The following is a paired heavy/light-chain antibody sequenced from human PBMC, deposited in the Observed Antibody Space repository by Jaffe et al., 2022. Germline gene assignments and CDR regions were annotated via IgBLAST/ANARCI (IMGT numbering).Light chain of an antibody. J-gene: IGLJ1*01. CDR2: EGS. V-gene: IGLV2-23*01. CDR1: SSDVGSYNL. CDR3: CSYAGSSTFYV. Sequence: QSALTQPASVSGSPGQSITISCTGTSSDVGSYNLVSWYQQHPGKAPKLMIYEGSKRPSGVSNRFSGSKSGNTASLTISGLQAEDEADYYCCSYAGSSTFYVFGTGTKVTVL.
Heavy chain of an antibody. D-gene: IGHD4-17*01. Sequence: EVQLVESGGGLVQPGGSLRLSCAASGFTFSSYEMNWVRQAPGKGLEWVSYISSSGSTIYYADSVKGRFTISRDNAKNSLYLQMNSLRAEDTAVYYCASFGDDYGVVGVYWGQGTLVTVSS. CDR1: GFTFSSYE. CDR2: ISSSGSTI. V-gene: IGHV3-48*03. CDR3: ASFGDDYGVVGVY. J-gene: IGHJ4*02.